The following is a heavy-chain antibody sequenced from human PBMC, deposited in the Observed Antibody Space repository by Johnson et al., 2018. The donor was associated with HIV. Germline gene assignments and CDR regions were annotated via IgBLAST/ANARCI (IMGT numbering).Heavy chain of an antibody. D-gene: IGHD5-24*01. V-gene: IGHV3-11*04. CDR2: ISNSGSSV. J-gene: IGHJ3*02. Sequence: QVQLVESGGGLVKPGGSLRLSCAASGFTFNDYYMSWIRQAPGKGLEWVSYISNSGSSVYYADSVKGRITISRDNAKNSLYLQMNSLRAEDTAVYYCARDQWMAGDAFDIWGQGTVVTVSS. CDR3: ARDQWMAGDAFDI. CDR1: GFTFNDYY.